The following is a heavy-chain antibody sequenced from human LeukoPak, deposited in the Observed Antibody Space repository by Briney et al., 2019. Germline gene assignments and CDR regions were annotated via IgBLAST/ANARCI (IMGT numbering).Heavy chain of an antibody. Sequence: PSETLSLTCTVSGGSISSYYWSWIRQPPEKGLEWIGYIYYSGSTNYNPSLKSRVTISVDTSKNQFSLKLSSVTAADTAVYYCARKGNGYNSWYFDYWGQGTLVTVSS. V-gene: IGHV4-59*01. CDR1: GGSISSYY. CDR3: ARKGNGYNSWYFDY. CDR2: IYYSGST. D-gene: IGHD5-24*01. J-gene: IGHJ4*02.